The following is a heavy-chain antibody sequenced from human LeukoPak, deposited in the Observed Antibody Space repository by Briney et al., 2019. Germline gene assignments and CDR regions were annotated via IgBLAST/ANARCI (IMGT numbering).Heavy chain of an antibody. CDR2: ISSSSSYI. CDR3: ARESGTTDFDY. V-gene: IGHV3-21*01. D-gene: IGHD1-1*01. J-gene: IGHJ4*02. Sequence: GGSLRLSCAASGFTFSSYGMNWVRQAPGKGLEWVSSISSSSSYIYYADSVKGRFTISRDNAKNSLYLQMNSLRAEDTAVYYCARESGTTDFDYWGQGTLVTVSS. CDR1: GFTFSSYG.